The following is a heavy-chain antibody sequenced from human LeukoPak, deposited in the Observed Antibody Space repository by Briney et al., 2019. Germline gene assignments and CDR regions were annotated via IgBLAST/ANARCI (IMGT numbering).Heavy chain of an antibody. D-gene: IGHD4-17*01. CDR1: GGSFSGYY. J-gene: IGHJ4*02. CDR3: ARQVTTSSGLYY. V-gene: IGHV4-34*01. Sequence: PSETLSLTCAVCGGSFSGYYWSWIRQPPGKGLEWIGEINHSGSTNYNPSLKSRVTISVDTSKNQFSLKLSSVTAADTAVYYCARQVTTSSGLYYWGQGTLVTVSS. CDR2: INHSGST.